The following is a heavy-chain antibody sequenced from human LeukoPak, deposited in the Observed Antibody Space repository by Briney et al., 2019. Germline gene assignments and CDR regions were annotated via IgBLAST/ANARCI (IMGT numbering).Heavy chain of an antibody. CDR3: ARDLSGYCSSTSCPPPNTYGMDV. V-gene: IGHV1-2*02. Sequence: ASVKVSCKASGYTFTGYYIHWVRQAPGQGLEWMGWINPNSGGTKYAQKFQGRVTMTRDTSISTAYMELSRLRSDDTTVYYCARDLSGYCSSTSCPPPNTYGMDVWGQGTTVTVSS. D-gene: IGHD2-2*01. CDR2: INPNSGGT. CDR1: GYTFTGYY. J-gene: IGHJ6*02.